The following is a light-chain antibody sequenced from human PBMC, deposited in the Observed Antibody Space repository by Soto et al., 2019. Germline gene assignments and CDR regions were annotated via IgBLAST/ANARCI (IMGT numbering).Light chain of an antibody. CDR3: SSYTGSSSHVV. J-gene: IGLJ2*01. CDR1: SSDIGAYNY. CDR2: GVS. V-gene: IGLV2-14*01. Sequence: QSALTQPASVSGSPGQSITISCAGTSSDIGAYNYVSWYQQHPGKAPKFMIYGVSNRPSGVSNRFSGSKSGNTASLTISGLQAEDEADYYCSSYTGSSSHVVFGGGTKLTVL.